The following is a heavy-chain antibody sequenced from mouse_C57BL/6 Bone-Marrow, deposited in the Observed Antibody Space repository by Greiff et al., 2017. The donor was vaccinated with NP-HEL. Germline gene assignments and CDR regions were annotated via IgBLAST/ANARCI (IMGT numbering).Heavy chain of an antibody. J-gene: IGHJ3*01. CDR1: GFTFSSYA. V-gene: IGHV5-4*01. D-gene: IGHD4-1*01. CDR3: ARDRGDMGRRGFAY. Sequence: EVKLMESGGGLVKPGGSLKLSCAASGFTFSSYAMSWVRQTPEKRLEWVATISDGGSYTYYPDNVKGRFTISRDNAKNNLYLQMSHLKSEDTAMYYCARDRGDMGRRGFAYWGQGTLVTVSA. CDR2: ISDGGSYT.